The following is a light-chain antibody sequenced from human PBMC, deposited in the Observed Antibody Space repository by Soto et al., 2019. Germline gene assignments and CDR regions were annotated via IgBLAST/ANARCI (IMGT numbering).Light chain of an antibody. CDR3: QQYKSYFRT. Sequence: DIQMTQSPSTLSASVGDRVVITCRASQSITTWLAWYQQKPGKAPKLLIYQASSLQSGVPSRFSGSGSETEFTLTISSLLPDDFATYFCQQYKSYFRTFGQGTKVDIK. CDR2: QAS. CDR1: QSITTW. J-gene: IGKJ1*01. V-gene: IGKV1-5*03.